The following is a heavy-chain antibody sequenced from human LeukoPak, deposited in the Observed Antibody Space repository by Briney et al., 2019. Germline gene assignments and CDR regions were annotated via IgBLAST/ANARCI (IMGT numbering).Heavy chain of an antibody. CDR1: GNSISSSSYY. V-gene: IGHV4-39*07. J-gene: IGHJ4*02. CDR3: ARSGGRWLAIDY. CDR2: INYYGKT. Sequence: SETLSLTCTVSGNSISSSSYYWVWIRQPPGKGLEWIGSINYYGKTYYNPSVKSRVTISVDTSKNQFSLKLSSVTAADTAVYYCARSGGRWLAIDYWGQGTPVTVSS. D-gene: IGHD5-24*01.